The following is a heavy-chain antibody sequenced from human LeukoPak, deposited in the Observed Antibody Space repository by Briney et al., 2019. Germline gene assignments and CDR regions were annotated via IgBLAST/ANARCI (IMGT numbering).Heavy chain of an antibody. CDR1: GFTFKSYV. V-gene: IGHV4-39*01. CDR2: IYSNGHI. Sequence: MSGGSLRLSCAASGFTFKSYVMSWVRQPPGKGLEWIGDIYSNGHISYNPSLKSRAAISVDTSKNQFSLNLSSVTAADTAVYYCARRHYGSGNIDSWGQGTLVTVSS. CDR3: ARRHYGSGNIDS. J-gene: IGHJ4*02. D-gene: IGHD3-10*01.